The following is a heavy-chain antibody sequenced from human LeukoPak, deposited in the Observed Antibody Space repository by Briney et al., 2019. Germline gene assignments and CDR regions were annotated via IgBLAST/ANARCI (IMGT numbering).Heavy chain of an antibody. CDR2: ISSSSGYI. Sequence: GGSLRLSCAASGFIFSIYSMNWVRQAPGKGLEWVSSISSSSGYIYYADSVKGRFTISRDNAKNSLYLQMNSLRAEDTAVYYCARDTGFITMIVVVNYFDYWGQGTLVTVSS. J-gene: IGHJ4*02. D-gene: IGHD3-22*01. CDR3: ARDTGFITMIVVVNYFDY. V-gene: IGHV3-21*01. CDR1: GFIFSIYS.